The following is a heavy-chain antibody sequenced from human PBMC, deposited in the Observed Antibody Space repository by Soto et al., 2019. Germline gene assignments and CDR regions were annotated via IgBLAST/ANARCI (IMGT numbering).Heavy chain of an antibody. CDR1: GFAFSTYG. D-gene: IGHD3-16*01. CDR2: ITSDVNYK. CDR3: AKGGSFDI. J-gene: IGHJ4*02. Sequence: GGSLRLSCAASGFAFSTYGLHWVRQAPGQELEWVAIITSDVNYKYYADSVKGRFTISRDNSKNTLFLQMNSLRAEDTAVYYCAKGGSFDIWGQGTLVTVSS. V-gene: IGHV3-30*18.